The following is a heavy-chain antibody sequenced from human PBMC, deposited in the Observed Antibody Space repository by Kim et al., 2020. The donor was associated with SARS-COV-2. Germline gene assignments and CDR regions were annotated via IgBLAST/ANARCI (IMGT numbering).Heavy chain of an antibody. CDR3: ARACGDS. J-gene: IGHJ5*01. V-gene: IGHV3-48*02. CDR2: SSSSTI. Sequence: SSSSTIYYAASVKGRFTISRDNAQNSLYLQMNSLRDEDTAVYYCARACGDSWGQGTLVTVSS. D-gene: IGHD2-21*01.